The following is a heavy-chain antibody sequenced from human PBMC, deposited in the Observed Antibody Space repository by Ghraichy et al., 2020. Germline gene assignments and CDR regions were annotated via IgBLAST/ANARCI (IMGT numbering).Heavy chain of an antibody. J-gene: IGHJ2*01. CDR2: IAHDGTFE. Sequence: GGSLRLSCAASGFTFSNYGMHWVRQTPDKGLQWVAVIAHDGTFEDSVDSVKGRFTISRDDSKNTLYLQMNGLRTEDTAVYYCTRDIAANGARYFDLWGLGTLVIVSS. CDR3: TRDIAANGARYFDL. CDR1: GFTFSNYG. V-gene: IGHV3-30*03. D-gene: IGHD6-13*01.